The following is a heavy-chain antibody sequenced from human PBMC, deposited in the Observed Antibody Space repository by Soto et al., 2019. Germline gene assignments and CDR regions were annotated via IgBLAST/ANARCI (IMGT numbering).Heavy chain of an antibody. D-gene: IGHD2-21*02. CDR2: ISYDGSNK. CDR3: ARDLTVVTQMDGMDV. Sequence: VQLLESGGALVQPGGSLRLSCAASGFTFSSYAMHWVRQAPGKGLEWVAVISYDGSNKYYADSVKGRFTISRDNSKNTLYLQMNSLRAEDTAVYYCARDLTVVTQMDGMDVWGQGTTVTVSS. V-gene: IGHV3-30-3*01. J-gene: IGHJ6*02. CDR1: GFTFSSYA.